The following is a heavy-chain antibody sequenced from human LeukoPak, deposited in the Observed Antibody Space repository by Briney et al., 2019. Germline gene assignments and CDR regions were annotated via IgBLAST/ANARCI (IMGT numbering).Heavy chain of an antibody. D-gene: IGHD3-22*01. CDR1: GFTFSSYD. CDR2: IGTAGDT. V-gene: IGHV3-13*01. CDR3: ARRDFRDYYDSSGYGLGY. Sequence: PGGSLRLSCAASGFTFSSYDMHWVRQATGKGLEWVSAIGTAGDTYYPGSVKGRFTISRENAKNSLYLQMNSLRAGDTAVYYCARRDFRDYYDSSGYGLGYWGQGTLVTVSS. J-gene: IGHJ4*02.